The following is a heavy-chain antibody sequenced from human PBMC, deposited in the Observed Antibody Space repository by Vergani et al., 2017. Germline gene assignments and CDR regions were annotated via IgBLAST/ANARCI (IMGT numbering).Heavy chain of an antibody. CDR2: IIPIFGTA. CDR1: GGTFSSYA. V-gene: IGHV1-69*12. CDR3: ARDRNPYDILTGRKDAFDI. D-gene: IGHD3-9*01. J-gene: IGHJ3*02. Sequence: QVQLVQSGAEVKKPGSSVKVSCKASGGTFSSYAISWVRQAPGQGLEWMGGIIPIFGTANYAQKFQGRVTITADESTSTAYMELSSLRSEDTAVYYCARDRNPYDILTGRKDAFDIWGQGTTVTVSS.